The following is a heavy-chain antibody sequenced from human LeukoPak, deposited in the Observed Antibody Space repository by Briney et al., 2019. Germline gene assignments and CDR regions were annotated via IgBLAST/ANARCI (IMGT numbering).Heavy chain of an antibody. CDR1: GFTFDDYG. D-gene: IGHD3-22*01. CDR2: INWNGGST. V-gene: IGHV3-20*04. Sequence: PGGSLRLSCADSGFTFDDYGMSWVRQAPGKGLEWVSGINWNGGSTGYADSVKGRFTISRDNAKNSLYLQMNSLRAEDTALYYCARLMTRGPHRDMIAVVNVFDYWGQGTLVTVSS. J-gene: IGHJ4*02. CDR3: ARLMTRGPHRDMIAVVNVFDY.